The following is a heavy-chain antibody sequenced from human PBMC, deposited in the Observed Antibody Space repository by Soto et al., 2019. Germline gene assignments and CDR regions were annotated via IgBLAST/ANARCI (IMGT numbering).Heavy chain of an antibody. V-gene: IGHV4-4*02. J-gene: IGHJ4*02. Sequence: QVQLQESGPGLVKPSGTLSLTCAVSGDPITSINWWSWVRQSPGKGLEWIGEIHHGGSTNYNPSLRCRVTISVDKSKNQFSLNLSSVTAADTAVYYCARYDYGSGDDYNIDYWGQGILVTVSS. CDR2: IHHGGST. D-gene: IGHD3-10*01. CDR1: GDPITSINW. CDR3: ARYDYGSGDDYNIDY.